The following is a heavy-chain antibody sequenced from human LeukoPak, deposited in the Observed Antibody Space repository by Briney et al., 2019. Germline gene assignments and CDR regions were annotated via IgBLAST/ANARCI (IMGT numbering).Heavy chain of an antibody. Sequence: ASVKVSCKASGYTFTSYYMHWERQAPGQGLEWMGIINPSGGSTSYAQEFQGRVTMTRDTSTSTVYMELSSLRSEDTAVYYCARVKPDYYYYYGMDVWGQGTTVTVSS. D-gene: IGHD1-14*01. V-gene: IGHV1-46*01. CDR3: ARVKPDYYYYYGMDV. CDR2: INPSGGST. J-gene: IGHJ6*02. CDR1: GYTFTSYY.